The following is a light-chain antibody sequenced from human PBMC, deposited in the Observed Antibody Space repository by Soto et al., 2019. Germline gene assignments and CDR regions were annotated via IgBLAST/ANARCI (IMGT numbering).Light chain of an antibody. CDR1: QSVDSSF. V-gene: IGKV3-20*01. Sequence: DIVLPQSPGSLSLSPGERATLSCRASQSVDSSFFAWYQQKPGHAPRLLIYGASKRATGTPDRFSGSGSGTDFTLTITRLEPEDFAVYYCQQYVISVTFGQGTKVEIK. CDR3: QQYVISVT. CDR2: GAS. J-gene: IGKJ1*01.